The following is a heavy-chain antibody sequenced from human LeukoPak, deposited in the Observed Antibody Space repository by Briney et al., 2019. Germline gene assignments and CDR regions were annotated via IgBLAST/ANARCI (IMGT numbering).Heavy chain of an antibody. CDR3: AKNLWRDLLWLGEGYYFDY. D-gene: IGHD3-10*01. V-gene: IGHV3-66*01. CDR1: GFTVSSNY. Sequence: PGGSLRLSCAASGFTVSSNYMNWVRQVPGKGLEWVSVIYSDGSTFYADSVKGRFTISRDNSKNTLYLQMNSLRAEDTAVYYCAKNLWRDLLWLGEGYYFDYWGQGTLVTVSS. CDR2: IYSDGST. J-gene: IGHJ4*02.